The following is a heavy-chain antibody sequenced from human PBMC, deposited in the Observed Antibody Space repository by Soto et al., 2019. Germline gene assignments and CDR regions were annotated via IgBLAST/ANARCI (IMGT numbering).Heavy chain of an antibody. D-gene: IGHD4-17*01. CDR1: GFTFSDYY. Sequence: GGSLRLSCAASGFTFSDYYMSWIRQAPGKGLEWVSYISSSSSYTNYADSVKGRFTISRDNAKNSLYLQMNSLRAEDTAVYYCARDSEDGDYVSRTDYGMDVWGQGTTVTVSS. J-gene: IGHJ6*02. CDR3: ARDSEDGDYVSRTDYGMDV. CDR2: ISSSSSYT. V-gene: IGHV3-11*06.